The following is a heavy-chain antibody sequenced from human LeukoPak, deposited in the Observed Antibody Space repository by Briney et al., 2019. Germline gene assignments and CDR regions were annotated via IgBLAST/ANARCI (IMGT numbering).Heavy chain of an antibody. CDR2: IYASGST. CDR3: ARTSARGAQFDY. D-gene: IGHD3-10*01. J-gene: IGHJ4*02. Sequence: SETLSLTCTVSGGSISNYYWSWIRQPAGMGLEWIGRIYASGSTNYNPSLKSRVTMSVDTSINQFSLNLSSATAADTAVYYCARTSARGAQFDYWGQGTLVTVSS. V-gene: IGHV4-4*07. CDR1: GGSISNYY.